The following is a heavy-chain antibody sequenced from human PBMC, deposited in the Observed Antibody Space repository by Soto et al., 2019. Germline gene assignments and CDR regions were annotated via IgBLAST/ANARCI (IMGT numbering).Heavy chain of an antibody. CDR1: GYSFTSHY. CDR2: ISPSGDNT. V-gene: IGHV1-46*03. CDR3: AGDESWQDLVWWFAP. Sequence: QAQLVQSGAEVKKPGASVKISCKAIGYSFTSHYMHWVRQAPGQGLEWMGTISPSGDNTGYAQKSQGRVIMATDTSTSTVYMELPSLRSEDTAVYYCAGDESWQDLVWWFAPWGQGTLVTVSS. J-gene: IGHJ5*02. D-gene: IGHD6-13*01.